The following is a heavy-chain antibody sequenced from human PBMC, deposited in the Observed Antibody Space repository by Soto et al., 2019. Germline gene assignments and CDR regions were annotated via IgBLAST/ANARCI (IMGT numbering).Heavy chain of an antibody. Sequence: GSLRLSCVASGFTFSDYYMGWVRQAPGKGLEYISYIVTSSAYTNYADSVEGRFSISRDNAKNSLHLVMNSLRAEDSGVYYCARLRASSWYMGGYLDYWGLGTQVTVSS. J-gene: IGHJ4*02. CDR3: ARLRASSWYMGGYLDY. CDR1: GFTFSDYY. CDR2: IVTSSAYT. V-gene: IGHV3-11*06. D-gene: IGHD6-13*01.